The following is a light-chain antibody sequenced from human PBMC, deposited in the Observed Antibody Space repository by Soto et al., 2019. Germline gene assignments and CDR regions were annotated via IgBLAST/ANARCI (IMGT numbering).Light chain of an antibody. V-gene: IGKV1-5*01. CDR1: QSISSW. CDR3: KQHDNLPLT. J-gene: IGKJ4*01. Sequence: DIQMTQSPSTLSSSVGDRVTITCRASQSISSWLAWYQQKPGKAPKLLIYDASSLESGVPSRFSGSRYGPNFTLTIGSLKPEDIATYYCKQHDNLPLTCGGGTRVDIK. CDR2: DAS.